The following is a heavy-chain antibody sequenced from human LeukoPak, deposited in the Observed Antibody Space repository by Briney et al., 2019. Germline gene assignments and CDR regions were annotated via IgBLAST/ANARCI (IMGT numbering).Heavy chain of an antibody. V-gene: IGHV3-23*01. CDR2: ISDNSGNT. D-gene: IGHD6-19*01. CDR3: SNGRTSSGTLQHDY. CDR1: GFTFSTYA. J-gene: IGHJ4*02. Sequence: GGSLRLSCAASGFTFSTYAMSWVRQAPGQGLEWVSAISDNSGNTYYADSVKGRFTISRDNSENTLYLQMNSLRAEDTALYYCSNGRTSSGTLQHDYWGQGTLVTVSS.